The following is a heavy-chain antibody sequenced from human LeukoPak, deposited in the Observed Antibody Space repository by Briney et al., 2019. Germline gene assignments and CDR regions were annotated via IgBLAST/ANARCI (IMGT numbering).Heavy chain of an antibody. Sequence: PSETLSLTCAVSGYSIIIGYYWAWIRQPPGKGLEWIGSIYHSGSTYYNPSLKSRVTISMDTSKNQFSLKLSSVTAADTAVYYCARWTYGDYAFDYWGQGTLVTVSS. CDR3: ARWTYGDYAFDY. D-gene: IGHD4-17*01. CDR1: GYSIIIGYY. V-gene: IGHV4-38-2*01. J-gene: IGHJ4*02. CDR2: IYHSGST.